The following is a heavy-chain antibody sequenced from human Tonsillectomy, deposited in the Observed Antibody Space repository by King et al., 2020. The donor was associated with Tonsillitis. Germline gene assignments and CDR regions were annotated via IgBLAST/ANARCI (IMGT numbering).Heavy chain of an antibody. J-gene: IGHJ4*02. D-gene: IGHD1-26*01. CDR1: GFTFSSYG. V-gene: IGHV3-30*02. CDR2: IPYDGSNK. CDR3: AKDRWIRQRYSGNYFDY. Sequence: VQLVESGGGVVQPGGSLRLSCAASGFTFSSYGMHWVRQAPGKGLEWISFIPYDGSNKYYADSVKVRFTISRDNSKNTLYLQMNSLSAEDTDVYYCAKDRWIRQRYSGNYFDYWGQGTLVTVSS.